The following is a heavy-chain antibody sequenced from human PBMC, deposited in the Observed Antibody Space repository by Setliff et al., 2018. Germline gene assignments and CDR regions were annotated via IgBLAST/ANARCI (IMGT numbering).Heavy chain of an antibody. V-gene: IGHV1-18*01. CDR2: ISPYNGDT. CDR3: ARSPPNRGVGQGHHMDV. J-gene: IGHJ6*03. Sequence: ASVKVSCKASGYIFNTFGINRMRRAPGQGLEWIGWISPYNGDTKYAQNLQGRVTLTTDTSTSTAYVEVRSLRSDDTAVYYCARSPPNRGVGQGHHMDVWGKGTTVTVSS. CDR1: GYIFNTFG. D-gene: IGHD1-26*01.